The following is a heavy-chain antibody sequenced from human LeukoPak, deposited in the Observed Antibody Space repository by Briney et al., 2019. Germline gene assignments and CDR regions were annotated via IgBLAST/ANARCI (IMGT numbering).Heavy chain of an antibody. CDR3: SFFRRWQPY. CDR2: IRYDGGNK. D-gene: IGHD2-15*01. J-gene: IGHJ4*02. V-gene: IGHV3-30*02. CDR1: GFTFSSYG. Sequence: PGGSLRLSCAASGFTFSSYGMHWVRQAPGKGLEWVAFIRYDGGNKYYADSVKGRFTISRDNSKNTLYLQMNSLRAEDTAVYYCSFFRRWQPYWGQGTLVTVSS.